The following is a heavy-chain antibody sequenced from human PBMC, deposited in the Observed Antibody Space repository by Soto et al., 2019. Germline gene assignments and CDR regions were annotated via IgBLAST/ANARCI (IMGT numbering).Heavy chain of an antibody. CDR1: GFTFRHYG. CDR2: ISGSGGST. D-gene: IGHD3-10*01. Sequence: PGGSLRLSCAAPGFTFRHYGMNWVRQAPGKGLEWVSAISGSGGSTYYADSVKGRFTISRDNSKNTLYLQMNSLRAEDTAVYYCAKDVGTMVREVIGSGYYGIDVWSQGTTVTVSS. CDR3: AKDVGTMVREVIGSGYYGIDV. V-gene: IGHV3-23*01. J-gene: IGHJ6*02.